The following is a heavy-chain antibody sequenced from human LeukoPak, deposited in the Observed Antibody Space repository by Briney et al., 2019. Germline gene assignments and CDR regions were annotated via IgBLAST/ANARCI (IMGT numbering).Heavy chain of an antibody. CDR1: GFTFSSYS. CDR3: ARDIGAAADWFDP. Sequence: GGSLRLSCAASGFTFSSYSMNWVCQPPGQGLEWVSSITSNSSYIYYADPVKGRFTISRDNAKNSLYLQMNSLRAEDTAVYYCARDIGAAADWFDPWGQGTLVTVSS. J-gene: IGHJ5*02. V-gene: IGHV3-21*01. D-gene: IGHD6-13*01. CDR2: ITSNSSYI.